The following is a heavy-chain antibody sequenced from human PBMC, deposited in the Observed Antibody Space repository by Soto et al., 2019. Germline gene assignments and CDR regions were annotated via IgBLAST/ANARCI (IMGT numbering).Heavy chain of an antibody. J-gene: IGHJ5*02. Sequence: SETLSLTCTVSDGSISSLYGSWIRQPPGKGLEWIGEVYQSGNTNYNPSLTSRLTISVDRSKNHFSLRLTYVTAADTGIYYCAREVPGLREVNRNWFDPWGQGTLVTVSS. V-gene: IGHV4-59*11. CDR1: DGSISSLY. CDR2: VYQSGNT. D-gene: IGHD3-10*01. CDR3: AREVPGLREVNRNWFDP.